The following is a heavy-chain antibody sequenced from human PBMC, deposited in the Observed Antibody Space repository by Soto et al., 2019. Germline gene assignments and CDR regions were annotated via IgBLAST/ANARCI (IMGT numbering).Heavy chain of an antibody. D-gene: IGHD3-22*01. CDR1: GFTFSNYW. CDR2: IKNDGSGA. V-gene: IGHV3-74*01. Sequence: EVQLVESVGALVQPGGSLRLSCVASGFTFSNYWMHWVRQLPGKGLEWVSRIKNDGSGAYYADSVQGRFTISRDNAKNTLYLQMNSLRAEDTAVYYCTRGDGDYHDGNGYLGRHWGQGTLVTVSS. J-gene: IGHJ4*02. CDR3: TRGDGDYHDGNGYLGRH.